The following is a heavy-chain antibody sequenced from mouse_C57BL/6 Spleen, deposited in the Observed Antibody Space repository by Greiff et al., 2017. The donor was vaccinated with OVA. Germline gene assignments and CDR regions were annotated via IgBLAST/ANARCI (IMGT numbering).Heavy chain of an antibody. CDR1: GYAFSSYW. V-gene: IGHV1-80*01. CDR3: ARSGITTVVATDD. Sequence: QVQLKESGAELVKPGASVKISCKASGYAFSSYWMNWVKQRPGKGLEWIGQIYPGDGDTNYNGKFKGKATLTADKSSSTAYMQLSSLTSEDSAVYFCARSGITTVVATDDWGQGTTLTVSS. J-gene: IGHJ2*01. D-gene: IGHD1-1*01. CDR2: IYPGDGDT.